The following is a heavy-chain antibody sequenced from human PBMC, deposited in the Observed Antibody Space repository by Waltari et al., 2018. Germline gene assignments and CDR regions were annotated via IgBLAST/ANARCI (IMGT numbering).Heavy chain of an antibody. J-gene: IGHJ5*02. CDR3: ARDLMYGEHPLFDR. CDR1: GFTFVDYS. CDR2: IRSKAYGETT. D-gene: IGHD4-17*01. Sequence: VQLAEPGGGLVQPGRSLRLSCTTSGFTFVDYSMNWCRQAPGQGLEWVGFIRSKAYGETTDYAASVRGRFTISRDDSKSIAYLQMNSLKTEDTAIYFCARDLMYGEHPLFDRWGQGTLVTVSS. V-gene: IGHV3-49*03.